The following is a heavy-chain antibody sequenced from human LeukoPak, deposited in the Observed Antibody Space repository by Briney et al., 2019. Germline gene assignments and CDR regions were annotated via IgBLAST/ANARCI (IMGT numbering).Heavy chain of an antibody. CDR1: GFTLSGYE. V-gene: IGHV3-48*03. CDR2: VTTTGDIR. D-gene: IGHD6-6*01. CDR3: ARYSRCGTGNWYFDL. Sequence: GRSLSLSCAGSGFTLSGYETNWVRQAPGKGLEWLSYVTTTGDIRHYADSVTGRFTISRDNAENALHLLINSLTVEDTAIYYCARYSRCGTGNWYFDLWGRGTLVTVSS. J-gene: IGHJ2*01.